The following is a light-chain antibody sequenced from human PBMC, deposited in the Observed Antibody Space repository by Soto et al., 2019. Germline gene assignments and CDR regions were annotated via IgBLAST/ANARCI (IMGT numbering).Light chain of an antibody. J-gene: IGKJ1*01. V-gene: IGKV3-15*01. Sequence: EIVMTQSPATLSVSPGERATLSCRASQSVSNNLAWYQQKPGLAPTLLIYGASTRATGIPARFSGSGSGTDFTLTLSSLQSEAFAFYYWQQDSDGPPGTFGQGPQVQIK. CDR1: QSVSNN. CDR3: QQDSDGPPGT. CDR2: GAS.